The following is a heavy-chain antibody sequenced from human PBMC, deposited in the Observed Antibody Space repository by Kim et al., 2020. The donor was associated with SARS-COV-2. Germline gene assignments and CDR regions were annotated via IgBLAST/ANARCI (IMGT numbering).Heavy chain of an antibody. Sequence: FQGRVTITRDTSASQAYMELSSLRSEDTAVYYCARNPWYYDSSGYYALFDYWGQGTLVTVSS. D-gene: IGHD3-22*01. V-gene: IGHV1-3*01. J-gene: IGHJ4*02. CDR3: ARNPWYYDSSGYYALFDY.